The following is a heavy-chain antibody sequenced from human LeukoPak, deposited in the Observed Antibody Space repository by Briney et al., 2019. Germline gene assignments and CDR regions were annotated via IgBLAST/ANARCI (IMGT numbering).Heavy chain of an antibody. CDR2: VFHTGST. V-gene: IGHV4-59*01. CDR1: GGSISTYY. D-gene: IGHD5-12*01. CDR3: ARAVGDYGYGRYFDY. Sequence: SETLSLTCTVSGGSISTYYWSWIRQPPGKGLEWIGNVFHTGSTNYNPSLESRVTISVDTSKNHFSLRLSSVTAADTAVYYCARAVGDYGYGRYFDYWGQGTLVTVSS. J-gene: IGHJ4*02.